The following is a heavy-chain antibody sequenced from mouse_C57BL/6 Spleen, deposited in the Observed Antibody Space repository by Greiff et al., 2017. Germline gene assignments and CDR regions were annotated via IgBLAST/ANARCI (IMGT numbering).Heavy chain of an antibody. CDR2: IDPSDSYT. V-gene: IGHV1-69*01. CDR1: GYTFTSYW. Sequence: QVQLQQPGAELVMPGASVKLSCKASGYTFTSYWMHWVKQRPGQGLEWIGEIDPSDSYTNYNQKFKGKSTLTVDKSSSTAYMQLSSLTSEDSAVYYCARSVDYWGQATSVTVSS. J-gene: IGHJ4*01. CDR3: ARSVDY.